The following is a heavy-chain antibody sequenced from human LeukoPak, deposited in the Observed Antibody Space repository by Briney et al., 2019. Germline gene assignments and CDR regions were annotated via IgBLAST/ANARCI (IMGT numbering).Heavy chain of an antibody. Sequence: GGSLRLSCAASGFTFSSYAMSWVRQDPGKGLEWVSAISGSGGRTYYADSVKGRFTISRDNSKNTLYLQMNSLRAEDTAVYYCAKGSSTSCYKNAFDIWGQGTMVTVSS. D-gene: IGHD2-2*02. CDR3: AKGSSTSCYKNAFDI. V-gene: IGHV3-23*01. J-gene: IGHJ3*02. CDR1: GFTFSSYA. CDR2: ISGSGGRT.